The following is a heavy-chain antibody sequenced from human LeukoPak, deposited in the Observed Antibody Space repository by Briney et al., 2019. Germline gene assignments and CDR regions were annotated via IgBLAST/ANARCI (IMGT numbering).Heavy chain of an antibody. J-gene: IGHJ6*03. D-gene: IGHD6-6*01. CDR2: IYYSGST. CDR3: AREVRYSEYSSSSNYEGYYYYYMDV. Sequence: PSETLSLTFTVSGGSISSGGYYWSWIRQHPGKGLEWIGYIYYSGSTYYNPSLKSRVTISVDTSKNQFSLKLSSVTAADTAVYYCAREVRYSEYSSSSNYEGYYYYYMDVWGKGTTVTVSS. CDR1: GGSISSGGYY. V-gene: IGHV4-31*03.